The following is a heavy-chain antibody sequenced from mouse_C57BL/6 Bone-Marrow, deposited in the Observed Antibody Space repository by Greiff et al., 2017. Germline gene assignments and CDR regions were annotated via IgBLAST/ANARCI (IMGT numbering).Heavy chain of an antibody. J-gene: IGHJ1*03. D-gene: IGHD4-1*01. CDR1: GFTFSDYY. V-gene: IGHV5-12*01. CDR2: ISNGGGST. CDR3: AKHGTGTWYFDV. Sequence: EVQVVESGGGLVQPGGSLKLSCAASGFTFSDYYMYWVRQTPEKRLEWVAYISNGGGSTYYPDTVKGRFTISRDNAKNTLYLQKSRLKSEDTAMYYCAKHGTGTWYFDVWGTETPVTVSS.